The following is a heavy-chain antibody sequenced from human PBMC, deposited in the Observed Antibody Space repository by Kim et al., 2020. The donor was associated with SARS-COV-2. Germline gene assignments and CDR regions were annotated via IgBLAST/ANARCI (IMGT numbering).Heavy chain of an antibody. V-gene: IGHV3-15*01. CDR2: IKSKTDGGTT. J-gene: IGHJ6*02. Sequence: GGSLRLSCAASGFTFSNAWMSWVRQAPGKGLEWVGRIKSKTDGGTTDYAAPVKGRFTISRDDSKNTLYLQMNSLKTEDTAVYYCTTVPLVRGVYYYYGMDVWGQGTTVTVSS. D-gene: IGHD3-10*01. CDR1: GFTFSNAW. CDR3: TTVPLVRGVYYYYGMDV.